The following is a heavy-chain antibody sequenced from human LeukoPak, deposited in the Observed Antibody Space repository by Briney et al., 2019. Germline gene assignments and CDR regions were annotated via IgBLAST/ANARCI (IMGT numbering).Heavy chain of an antibody. Sequence: SETLSLTCTVSGGSISSGGYYWSWIRQHPGKGLEWIGYIYYSGSTNYNPSLKSRVTISVDTSKNQFSLKLSSVTAADTAVYYRARVGVPMGEDWFDPWGQGTLVTVSS. D-gene: IGHD1-26*01. J-gene: IGHJ5*02. CDR1: GGSISSGGYY. CDR3: ARVGVPMGEDWFDP. CDR2: IYYSGST. V-gene: IGHV4-61*08.